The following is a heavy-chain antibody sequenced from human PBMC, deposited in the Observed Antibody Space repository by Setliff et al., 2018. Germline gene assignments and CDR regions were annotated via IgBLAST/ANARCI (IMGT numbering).Heavy chain of an antibody. V-gene: IGHV1-3*04. J-gene: IGHJ3*02. Sequence: RASVKVSCKASGYTFTSYAMHWVRQAPGQRLEWMGWINTGNGNTKYSQQFQGRVTITRDTSANTAYMELSSLRSEDTAVYYCARIKSSLVRGVISAFDIWGQGTMVTVSS. D-gene: IGHD3-10*01. CDR3: ARIKSSLVRGVISAFDI. CDR1: GYTFTSYA. CDR2: INTGNGNT.